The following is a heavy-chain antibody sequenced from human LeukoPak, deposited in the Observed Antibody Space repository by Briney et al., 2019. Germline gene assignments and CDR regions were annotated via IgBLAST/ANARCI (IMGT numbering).Heavy chain of an antibody. D-gene: IGHD2-2*01. V-gene: IGHV1-46*01. J-gene: IGHJ3*02. CDR3: ARVQPYCSSTSCSLINDAPFDI. Sequence: ASVKVSCKASGYTFTSYYMHWVRQAPGQGLEWMGIINTSGGSTSYAQKFQGRVTMTRDTSTSTVYMELSSLRSEDTAVYYCARVQPYCSSTSCSLINDAPFDIWGQGTMVTVSS. CDR1: GYTFTSYY. CDR2: INTSGGST.